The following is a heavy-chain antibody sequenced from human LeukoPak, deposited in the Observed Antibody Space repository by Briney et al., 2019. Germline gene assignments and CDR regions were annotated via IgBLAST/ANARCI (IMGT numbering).Heavy chain of an antibody. Sequence: GGSLRLSCAASGFTFSHYGMHWVRQAPGKGLEWVTFIRYDGSNTSYADSVKGRFTISRDNSKNTLYLQMSSVRPEDTAVYYCAKDPAWYCSSTSCYTYYFDYWGQGTLVTVS. CDR1: GFTFSHYG. CDR2: IRYDGSNT. CDR3: AKDPAWYCSSTSCYTYYFDY. D-gene: IGHD2-2*01. V-gene: IGHV3-30*02. J-gene: IGHJ4*02.